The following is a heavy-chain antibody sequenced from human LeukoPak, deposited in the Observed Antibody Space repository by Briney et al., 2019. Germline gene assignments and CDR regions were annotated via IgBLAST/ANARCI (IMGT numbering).Heavy chain of an antibody. CDR3: AKDRGDNYYDSSGYYNFDY. Sequence: PSETLSLTCAVYGGSFSGYYWSWIRQAPGKGLEWVSAISGSGGSTYYADSVRGRFTISRDNSKNTLYLQMNSLRAEDTAVYYCAKDRGDNYYDSSGYYNFDYWGQGTLVTVSS. CDR2: ISGSGGST. J-gene: IGHJ4*02. CDR1: GGSFSGYY. D-gene: IGHD3-22*01. V-gene: IGHV3-23*01.